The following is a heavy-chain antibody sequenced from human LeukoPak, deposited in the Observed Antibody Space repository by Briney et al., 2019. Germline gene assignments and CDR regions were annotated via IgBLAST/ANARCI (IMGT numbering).Heavy chain of an antibody. Sequence: GGSLRLSCAASGLTFSTYWMHWVRQAPGEGLVWVSRINSDGSSTNYADSVKGRYTISRDNAKNTLYLKMNSLRAEDTAVYYCARDPRGGTVEYWGQGTLVTVSS. D-gene: IGHD2-8*02. CDR3: ARDPRGGTVEY. V-gene: IGHV3-74*01. CDR1: GLTFSTYW. CDR2: INSDGSST. J-gene: IGHJ4*02.